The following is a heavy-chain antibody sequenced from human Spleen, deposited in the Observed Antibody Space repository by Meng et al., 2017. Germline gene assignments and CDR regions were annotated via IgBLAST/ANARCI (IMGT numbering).Heavy chain of an antibody. CDR1: CYTFTSSA. V-gene: IGHV1-18*01. J-gene: IGHJ4*02. CDR2: ISGYNGDT. Sequence: VYVVQTEAEVRKPGASVKVSCKASCYTFTSSAIAWFRQAPGQGLEWLGWISGYNGDTYYAQNFQDRVTMTTDTSTNIATMEVRSLISDDTAVYYCARSPRLGEVGPPGYWGQGTLVTVSS. CDR3: ARSPRLGEVGPPGY. D-gene: IGHD3-16*01.